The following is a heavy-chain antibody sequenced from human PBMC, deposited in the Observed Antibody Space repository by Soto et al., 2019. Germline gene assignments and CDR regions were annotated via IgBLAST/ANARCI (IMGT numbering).Heavy chain of an antibody. Sequence: PGGSLRLSCAASGFSFSNAWMKWVRQAPGKGLEWVGRIKSEANGGTTDHAAAVKGRFIISRDDSKNMLFLQMDSLITEDSDDYYWAYSGDGSAGRFAFGGQGTLVTV. J-gene: IGHJ4*02. CDR2: IKSEANGGTT. V-gene: IGHV3-15*07. CDR1: GFSFSNAW. D-gene: IGHD2-15*01. CDR3: AYSGDGSAGRFAF.